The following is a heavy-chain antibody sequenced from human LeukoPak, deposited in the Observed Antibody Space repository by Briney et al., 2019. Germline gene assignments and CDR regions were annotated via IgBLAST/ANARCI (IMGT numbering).Heavy chain of an antibody. J-gene: IGHJ4*02. CDR3: ARGGGNYDFWGGYSVYYFDY. D-gene: IGHD3-3*01. V-gene: IGHV4-34*01. CDR2: INHSGST. CDR1: GGSFSGYY. Sequence: SETLSLTFAVYGGSFSGYYWSWIRQPPGKGLEWIGEINHSGSTNYNPSLKSRVTISVDTSKNQFSLKLSSVTAADTAVYYCARGGGNYDFWGGYSVYYFDYWGQGTLVTVSS.